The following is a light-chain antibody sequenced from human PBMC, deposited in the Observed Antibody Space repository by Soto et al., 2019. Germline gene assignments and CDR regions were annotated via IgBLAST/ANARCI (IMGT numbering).Light chain of an antibody. J-gene: IGKJ4*01. CDR3: QQYNSYPLT. CDR2: KAS. CDR1: QSISSW. V-gene: IGKV1-5*03. Sequence: DIQMTQSPSTLSASVGDRVTITCRASQSISSWLAWYQQKPGKAPNLLIYKASSLESGVPSRCSGSGSGTEFTLSISRLQPDDFAPYYCQQYNSYPLTFGGGTKVEIK.